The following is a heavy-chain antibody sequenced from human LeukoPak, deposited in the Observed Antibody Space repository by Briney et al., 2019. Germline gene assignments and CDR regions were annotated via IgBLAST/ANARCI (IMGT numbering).Heavy chain of an antibody. CDR2: VSADNGKT. CDR3: ARGGTYYPCIDY. CDR1: GYTFPTSY. D-gene: IGHD1-26*01. V-gene: IGHV1-18*01. Sequence: APVTVSCKSSGYTFPTSYINYVRQATRQAPEWMGWVSADNGKTSYAQKFQGRVTMTTDTSTSTAYMDLTSLRSDDTAVYYCARGGTYYPCIDYWGQGTLVTVSS. J-gene: IGHJ4*02.